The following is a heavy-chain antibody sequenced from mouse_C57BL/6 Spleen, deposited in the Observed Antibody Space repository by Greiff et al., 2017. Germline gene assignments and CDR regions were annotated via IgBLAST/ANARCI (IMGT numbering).Heavy chain of an antibody. J-gene: IGHJ2*01. Sequence: QVQLQQPGAELVMPGASVKLSCKASGYTFTSYWMHWVKQRPGQGLEWIGKIDPSDSYTNYNQKFKGKSTLTVDKSSSTAYMQLSGLTSEDSAVYYCASYSNYLFDYWGQGTTLTVSS. CDR1: GYTFTSYW. CDR2: IDPSDSYT. V-gene: IGHV1-69*01. D-gene: IGHD2-5*01. CDR3: ASYSNYLFDY.